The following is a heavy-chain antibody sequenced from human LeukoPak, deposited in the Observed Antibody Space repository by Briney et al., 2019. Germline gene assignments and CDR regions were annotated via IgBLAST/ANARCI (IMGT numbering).Heavy chain of an antibody. V-gene: IGHV4-61*02. CDR1: GGSISSGSYY. CDR2: IYTSGST. D-gene: IGHD2-2*01. Sequence: NTSETLSLTCTVSGGSISSGSYYWSWIRQPAGKGLEWIGRIYTSGSTNYNPSLKSRVTISVDTSKNQFSLKLNSVTAADTAVYYCVREYCTSTSCPSWGWFDPWGQGTLVTVSS. CDR3: VREYCTSTSCPSWGWFDP. J-gene: IGHJ5*02.